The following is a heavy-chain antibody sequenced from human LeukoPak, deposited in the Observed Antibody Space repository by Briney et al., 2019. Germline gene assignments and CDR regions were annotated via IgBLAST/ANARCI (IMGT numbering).Heavy chain of an antibody. J-gene: IGHJ4*02. CDR1: GYSFTSYW. CDR2: IYPGDSDT. D-gene: IGHD3-3*01. CDR3: ARLAAYYDFWSGFPSEKYYFDY. Sequence: GESLKISCKGSGYSFTSYWIGWVRQMPGKGLEWMGIIYPGDSDTRYSPSFQGQVTISADKSISTAYLQWSSLKASDTAMYYCARLAAYYDFWSGFPSEKYYFDYWGQGTLVTVSS. V-gene: IGHV5-51*01.